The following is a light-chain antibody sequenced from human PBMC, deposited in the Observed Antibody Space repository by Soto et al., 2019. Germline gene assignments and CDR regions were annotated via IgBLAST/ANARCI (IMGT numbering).Light chain of an antibody. Sequence: DIRMTQSPSTLSASVGDRVTITCRASQNIRSWLAWYQQKPGKAPELLIYSASGLESGVPSRFSGSGSGTEFTLTVRSLQPDDFATYYCQEYNGNSGLTFGGGTKVEIK. J-gene: IGKJ4*01. CDR1: QNIRSW. CDR3: QEYNGNSGLT. V-gene: IGKV1-5*03. CDR2: SAS.